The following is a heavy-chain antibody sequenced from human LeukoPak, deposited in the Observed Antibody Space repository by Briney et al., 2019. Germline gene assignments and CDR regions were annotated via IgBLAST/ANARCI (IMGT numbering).Heavy chain of an antibody. D-gene: IGHD5-18*01. V-gene: IGHV4-34*01. CDR2: INHSGST. CDR3: ASTDVDTAMAYFDY. CDR1: GGSFIGYY. J-gene: IGHJ4*02. Sequence: SETLSLTCAVYGGSFIGYYWSWIRQPPGKGLEWIGEINHSGSTNYNPSLKSRVTISVDTSKNQFSLKLSSVTAADTAVYYCASTDVDTAMAYFDYWGQGTLVTVSS.